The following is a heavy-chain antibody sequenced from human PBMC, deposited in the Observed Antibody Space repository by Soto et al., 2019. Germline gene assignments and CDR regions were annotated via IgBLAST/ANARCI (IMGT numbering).Heavy chain of an antibody. CDR1: GYTFTSYD. D-gene: IGHD2-2*01. V-gene: IGHV1-8*01. CDR2: MNPNSGNT. CDR3: ARRSTAMLPYYYHYYMDV. J-gene: IGHJ6*03. Sequence: GASVKVSCKASGYTFTSYDINWVRQATGQGLEWMGWMNPNSGNTGYAQKFQGRVTMTRNTSISTAYMELSSLRSEDTAVYYCARRSTAMLPYYYHYYMDVWGKGTTVTVSS.